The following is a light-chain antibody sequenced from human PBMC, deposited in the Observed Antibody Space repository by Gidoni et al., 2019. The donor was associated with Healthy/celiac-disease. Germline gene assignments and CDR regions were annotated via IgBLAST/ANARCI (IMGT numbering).Light chain of an antibody. Sequence: DIQMTQSPSSLSASVGDRVTITCRASQSISSYLNWYQQKPGKAPKLLIYAASSLQSGVPSRFSGSGSGTDFTRTISSLQPEDFATYFCQQSYSTPRKFTFGPGTKVEIK. J-gene: IGKJ3*01. CDR1: QSISSY. CDR3: QQSYSTPRKFT. V-gene: IGKV1-39*01. CDR2: AAS.